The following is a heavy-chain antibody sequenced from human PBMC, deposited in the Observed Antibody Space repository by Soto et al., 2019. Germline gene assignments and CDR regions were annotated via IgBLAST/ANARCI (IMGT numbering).Heavy chain of an antibody. Sequence: ASVKVSCKASGYTFTSYGISWVRQAPGQGPEWMGWISAYNGTANYAQKFQGRVTITADESTSTAYMELSSLRSEDTAVYYCARESRYCSGGSCYFLPGIDYWGQGTLVTVSS. D-gene: IGHD2-15*01. CDR3: ARESRYCSGGSCYFLPGIDY. CDR2: ISAYNGTA. CDR1: GYTFTSYG. V-gene: IGHV1-18*01. J-gene: IGHJ4*02.